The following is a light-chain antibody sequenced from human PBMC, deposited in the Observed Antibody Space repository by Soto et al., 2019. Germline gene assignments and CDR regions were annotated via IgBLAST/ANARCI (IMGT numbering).Light chain of an antibody. Sequence: QSVLTQPPSVSGSPGQRVTISCTGTSSNFGAAYDVHWYQQLPGTAPKLLIYDNNKRPSGIPDRFSGSKSGTSATLDITGLQTGDEADYYCGTWDSSLSGVVFGGGTQLTVL. J-gene: IGLJ2*01. CDR2: DNN. V-gene: IGLV1-51*01. CDR3: GTWDSSLSGVV. CDR1: SSNFGAAYD.